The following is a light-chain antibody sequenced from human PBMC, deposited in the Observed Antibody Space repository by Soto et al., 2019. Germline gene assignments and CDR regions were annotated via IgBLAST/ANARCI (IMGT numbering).Light chain of an antibody. CDR3: MQALQTPGLT. CDR1: QSLLHSNGYNY. J-gene: IGKJ4*01. V-gene: IGKV2-28*01. Sequence: DIVMTQSPLSLPVTPGEPASISCRSSQSLLHSNGYNYLDWYLQKPGQSPQLLIYLGSHRASGVSDRFSGSVSGTDFTLKISRVEAEDVGVYYCMQALQTPGLTFGGGTRVEIK. CDR2: LGS.